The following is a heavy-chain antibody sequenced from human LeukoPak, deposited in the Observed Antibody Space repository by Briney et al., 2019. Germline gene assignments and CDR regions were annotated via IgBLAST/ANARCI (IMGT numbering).Heavy chain of an antibody. Sequence: SETLSLTCTVSGGSISSSSYYWGWIRQPPGKGLERIGSIYYSGSTYYNPSLKSRVTISVDTSKNQFSLKLSSVTAADTAVYYCARFDEAMSFDYWGQGTLVTVSS. J-gene: IGHJ4*02. CDR2: IYYSGST. CDR1: GGSISSSSYY. V-gene: IGHV4-39*01. D-gene: IGHD2-2*01. CDR3: ARFDEAMSFDY.